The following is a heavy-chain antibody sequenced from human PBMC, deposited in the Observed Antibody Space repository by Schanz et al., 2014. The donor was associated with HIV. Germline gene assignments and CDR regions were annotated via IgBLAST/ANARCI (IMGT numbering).Heavy chain of an antibody. Sequence: EVQLVESGGGLIQPGGSLRLSCAASGFTVSSNYMSWVRQAPGKGLEWVSVIYSGGSTYYADSVKGRFTISRDKSKSTPYLQMNSLRAEDTAVYYCATLPTYYGMDVWGQGTTVTVSS. CDR3: ATLPTYYGMDV. D-gene: IGHD2-21*02. CDR1: GFTVSSNY. V-gene: IGHV3-53*01. CDR2: IYSGGST. J-gene: IGHJ6*02.